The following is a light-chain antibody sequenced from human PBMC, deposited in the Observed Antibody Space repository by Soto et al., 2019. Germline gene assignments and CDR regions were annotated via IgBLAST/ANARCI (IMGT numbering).Light chain of an antibody. V-gene: IGLV2-14*01. CDR2: EVS. CDR1: SSDVGGYNY. CDR3: SSYTSSSTNYV. J-gene: IGLJ1*01. Sequence: QSALPQPASVSGSPGQSITISCTGTSSDVGGYNYVSWYQQHPGKAPKLMIYEVSNRPSGVSNRFSGSKSGNTASLTISGLQAEDEADYYCSSYTSSSTNYVFGTGTKVTVL.